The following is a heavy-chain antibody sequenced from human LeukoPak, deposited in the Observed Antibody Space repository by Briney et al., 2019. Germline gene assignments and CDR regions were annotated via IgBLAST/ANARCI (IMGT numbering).Heavy chain of an antibody. Sequence: ASVKVSCKASGYTFTSYDINWVRQATGQGLEWMGWMNPNSGNTGYAQKFQGRVTMTRNTSMSTAYMELSSLRSEDTAVYYCARGRAYSSGWLWEVGDYWGQGTLVTVSS. CDR1: GYTFTSYD. D-gene: IGHD6-19*01. V-gene: IGHV1-8*01. CDR3: ARGRAYSSGWLWEVGDY. J-gene: IGHJ4*02. CDR2: MNPNSGNT.